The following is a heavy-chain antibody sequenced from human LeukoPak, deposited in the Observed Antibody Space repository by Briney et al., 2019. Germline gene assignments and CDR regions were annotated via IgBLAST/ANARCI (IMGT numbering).Heavy chain of an antibody. CDR1: GYTFTSYY. V-gene: IGHV1-46*01. Sequence: GASVKVSCKASGYTFTSYYMHWVRQAPGQGLEWMGIINPSGGSTSYAQKFQGRVTMTRDTSTSTVYMELSSLRSEDTAVYYCARDLNGSGSYYPYGMDVWGQGTTVTVSS. D-gene: IGHD3-10*01. J-gene: IGHJ6*02. CDR2: INPSGGST. CDR3: ARDLNGSGSYYPYGMDV.